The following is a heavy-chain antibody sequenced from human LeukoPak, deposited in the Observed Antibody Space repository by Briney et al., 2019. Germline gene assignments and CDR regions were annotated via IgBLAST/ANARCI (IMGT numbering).Heavy chain of an antibody. Sequence: GGSLRLSCAASGFTFSSYSMNWVRQAPGKGLEWVSSISSSSSYIYYADSVKGRFTISRDNAKNSLYLQMNSLRAEDTAVYYCATDLYFGGCGYYYNYWGQGTMVTVSS. V-gene: IGHV3-21*01. CDR2: ISSSSSYI. D-gene: IGHD3-22*01. CDR3: ATDLYFGGCGYYYNY. J-gene: IGHJ4*02. CDR1: GFTFSSYS.